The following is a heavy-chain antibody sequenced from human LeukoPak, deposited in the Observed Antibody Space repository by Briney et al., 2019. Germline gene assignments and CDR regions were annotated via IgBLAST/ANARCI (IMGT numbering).Heavy chain of an antibody. J-gene: IGHJ3*02. Sequence: SETLSLTCTVSGGSISSYYWSWIRQPPGKGLEWIGYIYYSGSTNYNPSLKSRVTISVDTSKNQFSLKLSSVTAADTAVYYCARERYDTVPQGIRGAFDIWGQGTMVTVSS. D-gene: IGHD3-22*01. CDR2: IYYSGST. CDR1: GGSISSYY. CDR3: ARERYDTVPQGIRGAFDI. V-gene: IGHV4-59*01.